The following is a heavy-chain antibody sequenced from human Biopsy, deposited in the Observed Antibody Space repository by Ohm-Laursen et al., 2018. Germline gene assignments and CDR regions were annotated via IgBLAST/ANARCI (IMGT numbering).Heavy chain of an antibody. CDR3: ARAGRYCSGGGCYSWFDS. V-gene: IGHV3-72*01. CDR1: GFSFSDNY. J-gene: IGHJ5*01. CDR2: IRDKANSYTT. Sequence: GSLRPSCAAPGFSFSDNYMDWVRQAPGKGLEWVGRIRDKANSYTTDYAASVKGRFTISRDDSKNSLYLQMNSLKTEDTALYYCARAGRYCSGGGCYSWFDSWGQGTLVTVSS. D-gene: IGHD2-15*01.